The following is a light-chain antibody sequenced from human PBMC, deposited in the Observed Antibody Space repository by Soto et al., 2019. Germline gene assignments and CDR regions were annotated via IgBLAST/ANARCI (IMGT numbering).Light chain of an antibody. CDR3: CSYAGSSTHV. V-gene: IGLV2-23*01. CDR1: SSDVGSYNL. J-gene: IGLJ1*01. CDR2: EGS. Sequence: QSALTQPASVSGSPGQSITISCTGTSSDVGSYNLVSWYQQHPGKAPKLMIYEGSKRPSGVSNRFSGSKSGNTASLTISGLQAEDEADYYCCSYAGSSTHVFGTGT.